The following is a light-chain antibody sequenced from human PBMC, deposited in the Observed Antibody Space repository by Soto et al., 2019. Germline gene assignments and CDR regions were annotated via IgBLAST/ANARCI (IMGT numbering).Light chain of an antibody. CDR3: SSYTTSNTRQIV. CDR1: SNDVGGYNY. CDR2: DVS. Sequence: YVLSQPASVSGSTGQSINISCTGNSNDVGGYNYVSWYQHHPGKAPKLIIYDVSNRPSGVSNPFSGSKSGNTASLTISGLQPEDEADYYCSSYTTSNTRQIVFGTGTKVTVL. V-gene: IGLV2-14*03. J-gene: IGLJ1*01.